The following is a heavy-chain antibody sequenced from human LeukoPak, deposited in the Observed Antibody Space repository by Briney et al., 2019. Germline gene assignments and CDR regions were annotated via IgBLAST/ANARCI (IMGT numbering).Heavy chain of an antibody. V-gene: IGHV3-23*01. CDR1: GFTFSSYA. Sequence: PGGSLRLSCAASGFTFSSYAMSWVRQAPGKGLEWVSAISGSGGSTYYADSVKGRFTISRDNAKNSLYLQMNSLRAEDTAVYYCARDSGYSYGHYYYYYMDVWGKGTTVTVSS. CDR3: ARDSGYSYGHYYYYYMDV. J-gene: IGHJ6*03. D-gene: IGHD5-18*01. CDR2: ISGSGGST.